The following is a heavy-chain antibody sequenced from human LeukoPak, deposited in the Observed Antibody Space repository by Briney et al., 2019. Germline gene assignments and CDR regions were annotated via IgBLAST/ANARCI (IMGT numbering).Heavy chain of an antibody. Sequence: SSETLSLTCAVYGGSFSGYYWSWIRQAPGKGLEWIGEINHSGSTTYNPSLKSRITVLVDRSKNQLYLKLSSVTAADTAVYYCARGLSDYYDSSGYRGVLDYWGQGILVTVSS. D-gene: IGHD3-22*01. CDR3: ARGLSDYYDSSGYRGVLDY. J-gene: IGHJ4*02. CDR2: INHSGST. CDR1: GGSFSGYY. V-gene: IGHV4-34*01.